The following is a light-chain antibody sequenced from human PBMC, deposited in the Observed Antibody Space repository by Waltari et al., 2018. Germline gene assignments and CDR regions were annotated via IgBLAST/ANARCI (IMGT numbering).Light chain of an antibody. Sequence: DIHMTPSPSSLSASVGDRVTIACRASQRISSYLNWYQQKPGQAPKLLIYAASSLQSGVPSRFSGSGFGTDFTLTINSLQPEDFAIYYCQQTYSNFRTFGQGTKVDVK. CDR3: QQTYSNFRT. CDR2: AAS. CDR1: QRISSY. V-gene: IGKV1-39*01. J-gene: IGKJ1*01.